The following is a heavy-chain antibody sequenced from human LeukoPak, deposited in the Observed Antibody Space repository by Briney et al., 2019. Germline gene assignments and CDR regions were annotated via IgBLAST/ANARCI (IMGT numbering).Heavy chain of an antibody. V-gene: IGHV4-59*01. CDR3: ARGGYSYGCNY. CDR2: IYYSGST. Sequence: SETLSLTCTVSGGSISSYYWSWIRQPPGKGLEWIGYIYYSGSTNYNPPLKSRVTISVDTSKNQFSLKLSSVTAADTAVYYCARGGYSYGCNYWGQGTLVTVSS. CDR1: GGSISSYY. J-gene: IGHJ4*02. D-gene: IGHD5-18*01.